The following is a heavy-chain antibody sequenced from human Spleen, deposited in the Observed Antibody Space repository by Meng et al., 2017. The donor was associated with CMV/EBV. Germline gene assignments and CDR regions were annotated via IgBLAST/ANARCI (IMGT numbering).Heavy chain of an antibody. CDR2: IHPSGAST. Sequence: ASVKVSCKASGYTFTRNYLHWVRQAPGQGLEWMGLIHPSGASTSYAPKFQGRVTVTRDTSTSTVYMELRSLRSDDTAVFYCARGETDFKFQSWGRGTLVTVSS. CDR3: ARGETDFKFQS. CDR1: GYTFTRNY. V-gene: IGHV1-46*01. D-gene: IGHD2/OR15-2a*01. J-gene: IGHJ4*02.